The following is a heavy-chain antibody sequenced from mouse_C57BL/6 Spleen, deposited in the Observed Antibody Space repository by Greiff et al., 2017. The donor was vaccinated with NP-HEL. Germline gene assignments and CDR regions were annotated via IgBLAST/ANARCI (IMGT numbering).Heavy chain of an antibody. V-gene: IGHV1-18*01. CDR2: INPNNGGT. CDR1: GYTFTDYN. Sequence: VQLKESGPELVKPGASVKIPCKASGYTFTDYNMDWVKQSHGKSLEWIGDINPNNGGTIYNQKFKGKATLTVDKSSSTAYMELRSLTSEDTAVYYCARSARRGFAYWGQGTLVTVSA. J-gene: IGHJ3*01. CDR3: ARSARRGFAY.